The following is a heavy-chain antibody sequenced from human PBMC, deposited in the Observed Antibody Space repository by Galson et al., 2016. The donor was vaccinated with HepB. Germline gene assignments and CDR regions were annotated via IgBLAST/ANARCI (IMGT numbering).Heavy chain of an antibody. Sequence: SLRLSCAASGFTFSSYDMHWVRQVIGKGLEWVSAIGTAGDTFFSGSVKGRFTISRRDDKNSLYLQMSSLRAEDTAVYYCARGSRPNMIRGVIITESGFDYWGQGTLVTVSS. CDR1: GFTFSSYD. D-gene: IGHD3-10*01. CDR3: ARGSRPNMIRGVIITESGFDY. CDR2: IGTAGDT. V-gene: IGHV3-13*01. J-gene: IGHJ4*02.